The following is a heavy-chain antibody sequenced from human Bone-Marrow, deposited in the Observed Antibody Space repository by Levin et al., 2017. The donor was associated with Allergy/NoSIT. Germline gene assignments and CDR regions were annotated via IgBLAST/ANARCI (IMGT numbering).Heavy chain of an antibody. J-gene: IGHJ4*02. Sequence: LSLTCAASGFTFRKYAMNWVRQAPGKGLEWVSFVSESGATTNYADSVKGRFTISRDNSKNTLYLQMNSLRVEDTALYYCAKGGWCDCWGQGTLVTVSS. D-gene: IGHD2-8*01. CDR3: AKGGWCDC. CDR2: VSESGATT. V-gene: IGHV3-23*01. CDR1: GFTFRKYA.